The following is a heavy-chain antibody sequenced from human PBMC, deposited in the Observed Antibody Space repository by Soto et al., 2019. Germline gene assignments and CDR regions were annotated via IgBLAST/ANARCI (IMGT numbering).Heavy chain of an antibody. D-gene: IGHD1-1*01. Sequence: ASVKVCCKASESTFMNCDISWVRQATGQGLEWMGWMNPNSGNTGYALKFQGRVSMTRNTSIYTVYLELSSLASDDTAVYYCVRMASSGTLNWFDPWGQGTLVTVSS. CDR2: MNPNSGNT. CDR1: ESTFMNCD. V-gene: IGHV1-8*01. J-gene: IGHJ5*02. CDR3: VRMASSGTLNWFDP.